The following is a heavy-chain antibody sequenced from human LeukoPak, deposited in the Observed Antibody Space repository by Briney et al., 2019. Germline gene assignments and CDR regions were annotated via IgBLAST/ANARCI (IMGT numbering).Heavy chain of an antibody. CDR1: GFTFSSYG. Sequence: GESLKISCAASGFTFSSYGMHWVRQAPGRGLEWVAFIRYDGSNKYYPDSVKGRFTISRDNSKNTLYLQMNSLRAEDTAVYYCAKAIDYGDFSDYWGQGTLVSVSS. CDR2: IRYDGSNK. D-gene: IGHD4-17*01. CDR3: AKAIDYGDFSDY. J-gene: IGHJ4*02. V-gene: IGHV3-30*02.